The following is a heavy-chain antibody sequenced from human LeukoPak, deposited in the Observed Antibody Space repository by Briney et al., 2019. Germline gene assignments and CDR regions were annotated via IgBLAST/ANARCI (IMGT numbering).Heavy chain of an antibody. Sequence: PGGSLRLSCEVSGFVFDDYAMHWVRQSPGKGLEWVSGISWNSDDIDYADSVKGRFTTSRDNARNSLYLQMKSLRPEDTAFYYCVKAHRGANTWNYFDSWGQGTLVTVSS. D-gene: IGHD1-7*01. CDR1: GFVFDDYA. CDR3: VKAHRGANTWNYFDS. CDR2: ISWNSDDI. J-gene: IGHJ5*01. V-gene: IGHV3-9*01.